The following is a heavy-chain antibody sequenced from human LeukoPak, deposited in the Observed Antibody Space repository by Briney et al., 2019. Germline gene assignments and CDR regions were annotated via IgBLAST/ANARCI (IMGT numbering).Heavy chain of an antibody. CDR3: ARDYSGWSLDP. D-gene: IGHD5-12*01. CDR2: ISDSGKTK. Sequence: PGGSLRLSCAASGFTFRSSEMNWVRQAPGKGLEWVSYISDSGKTKYYADPVKGRFTISRDNAKNSLYLQMNSLRAEDTAAYYCARDYSGWSLDPWGQGTLVTVSS. V-gene: IGHV3-48*03. J-gene: IGHJ5*02. CDR1: GFTFRSSE.